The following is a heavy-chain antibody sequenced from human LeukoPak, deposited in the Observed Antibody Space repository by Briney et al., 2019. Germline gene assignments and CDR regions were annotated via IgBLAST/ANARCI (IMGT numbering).Heavy chain of an antibody. Sequence: SETPSLTCTVSSGSISNYYWSWIRQAAGKGLEWIGRIYSSGSTNYNPSLKSRVTMSLDTSKNQFSLKLTSVTAADTAVYYCARDSALGYCGGDCYPDYWGQGTLVTVSS. V-gene: IGHV4-4*07. CDR3: ARDSALGYCGGDCYPDY. CDR2: IYSSGST. J-gene: IGHJ4*02. CDR1: SGSISNYY. D-gene: IGHD2-21*02.